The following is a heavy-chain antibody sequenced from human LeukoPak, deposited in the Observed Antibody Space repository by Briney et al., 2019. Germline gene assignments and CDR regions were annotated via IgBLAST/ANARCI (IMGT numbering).Heavy chain of an antibody. CDR3: ARETWERNYYFDY. Sequence: PGRSLRLSCAASGFTFSSYGMHWVRQAPGKGLEWVAVIWYDGSNKYYADSVKGRFTTSRDNSKNTLYLQMNSLRAEDTAVYYCARETWERNYYFDYWGQGTLVTVSS. D-gene: IGHD1-26*01. CDR2: IWYDGSNK. V-gene: IGHV3-33*01. CDR1: GFTFSSYG. J-gene: IGHJ4*02.